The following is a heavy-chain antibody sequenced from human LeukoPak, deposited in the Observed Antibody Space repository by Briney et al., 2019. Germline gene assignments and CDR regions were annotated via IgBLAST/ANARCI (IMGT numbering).Heavy chain of an antibody. CDR3: VRDRGYSTFDY. CDR1: GFPFSNYW. Sequence: GGSLRLSCAGSGFPFSNYWMAWVRQAPGKGLEWVANMKENGGDTNYVDSVKGRFTISRDNAKNSLDLQMNSLRVDDTAVYYCVRDRGYSTFDYWGQETLVIVSS. CDR2: MKENGGDT. D-gene: IGHD3-10*01. J-gene: IGHJ4*02. V-gene: IGHV3-7*01.